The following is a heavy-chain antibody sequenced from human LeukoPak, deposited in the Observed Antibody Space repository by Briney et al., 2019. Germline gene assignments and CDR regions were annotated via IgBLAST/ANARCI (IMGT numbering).Heavy chain of an antibody. CDR2: INPNSGGT. J-gene: IGHJ4*02. V-gene: IGHV1-2*02. D-gene: IGHD3-3*01. CDR3: ARDGENATYYDFWSGYWPFDY. CDR1: GYTFTGYY. Sequence: ASVKVSCKASGYTFTGYYMHWVRQAPGQGLEWMGWINPNSGGTNYAQKFQGRVTMTRDTSISTAYMELSRLRSDDTAVYYCARDGENATYYDFWSGYWPFDYWGQGTLVTVSS.